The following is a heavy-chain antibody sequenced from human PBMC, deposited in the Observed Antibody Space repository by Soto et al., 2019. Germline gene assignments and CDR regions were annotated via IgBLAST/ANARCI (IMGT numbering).Heavy chain of an antibody. V-gene: IGHV1-18*01. J-gene: IGHJ6*02. CDR1: GYTFTSYG. CDR3: ARGALYGSGSYYQNYYYYYGMDV. Sequence: ASVKVSCKASGYTFTSYGISWVRQAPGQGLEWMGWISAYNGNTNYAQKLQGRVTMTTDTSTSTAYMELGSLRSDDTAVYYCARGALYGSGSYYQNYYYYYGMDVWGQGTTVTVSS. CDR2: ISAYNGNT. D-gene: IGHD3-10*01.